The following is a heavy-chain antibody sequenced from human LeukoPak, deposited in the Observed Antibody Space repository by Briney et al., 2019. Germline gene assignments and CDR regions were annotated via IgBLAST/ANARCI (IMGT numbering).Heavy chain of an antibody. CDR2: IGTAGDT. CDR1: GFTFSSYG. J-gene: IGHJ4*02. Sequence: GGSLRLSCAASGFTFSSYGMHWVRQATGKGLEWVSAIGTAGDTYYPDSVKGRFTISRDNSKNTLYLQMNSLRAEDTAVYYCAKETAYFDYWGQGTLVTVSS. CDR3: AKETAYFDY. V-gene: IGHV3-13*01.